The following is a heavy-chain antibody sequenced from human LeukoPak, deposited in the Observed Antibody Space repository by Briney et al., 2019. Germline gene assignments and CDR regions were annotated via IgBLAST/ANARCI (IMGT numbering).Heavy chain of an antibody. CDR2: IHTGGSS. Sequence: SDTLSLPCTVSGGSVSGVYWNWIRQPPRKGLQWLGYIHTGGSSSFNAYLRVRLTLSSDTAKYQVSLRLSYVTATGTAVYYCARRRGGWGEGEFDYWGQGTPVTVST. V-gene: IGHV4-4*09. J-gene: IGHJ4*02. CDR3: ARRRGGWGEGEFDY. CDR1: GGSVSGVY. D-gene: IGHD3-16*01.